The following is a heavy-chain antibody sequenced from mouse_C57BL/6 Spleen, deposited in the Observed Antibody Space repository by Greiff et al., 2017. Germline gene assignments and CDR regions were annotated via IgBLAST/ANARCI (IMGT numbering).Heavy chain of an antibody. Sequence: EVMLVESGEGLVKPGGSLKLSCAASGFTFSSYAMTWVRQTPEKRLEWCAYISSGGDYIYYADTVKGRFTISRDNARNPLYLQMSSLKSEDTAMYYCTRDQDYYYGYYWGQGTSVTVSS. D-gene: IGHD1-1*01. CDR1: GFTFSSYA. CDR3: TRDQDYYYGYY. V-gene: IGHV5-9-1*02. CDR2: ISSGGDYI. J-gene: IGHJ4*01.